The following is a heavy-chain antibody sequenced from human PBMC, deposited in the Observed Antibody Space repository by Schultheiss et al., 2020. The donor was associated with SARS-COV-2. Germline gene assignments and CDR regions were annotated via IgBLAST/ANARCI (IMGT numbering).Heavy chain of an antibody. CDR1: GFTFSDYD. J-gene: IGHJ4*02. Sequence: GGSLRLSCSASGFTFSDYDMHWVRQVTGQGLQYISAIRDNGGSTYYADAVKGRFTISRDNAKNSLYLQMHSLRAEDTAVYYCAKGGSGAISSSSWSLFDYWGRGTLVTVSS. D-gene: IGHD6-13*01. CDR2: IRDNGGST. CDR3: AKGGSGAISSSSWSLFDY. V-gene: IGHV3-64*04.